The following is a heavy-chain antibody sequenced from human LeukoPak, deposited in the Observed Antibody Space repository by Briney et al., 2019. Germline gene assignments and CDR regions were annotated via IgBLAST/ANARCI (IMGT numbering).Heavy chain of an antibody. D-gene: IGHD2-21*02. CDR2: IFPGDSDT. Sequence: GESLKISCKGSGYSFTSYWIGWVRQMPGKGLEWMGIIFPGDSDTRYSPSFQGQVTISADKSISTAYLQWSSLKASDTAMYYCARHGSVEGEVTAIHLDYWGQGTLVTVSS. V-gene: IGHV5-51*01. CDR3: ARHGSVEGEVTAIHLDY. J-gene: IGHJ4*02. CDR1: GYSFTSYW.